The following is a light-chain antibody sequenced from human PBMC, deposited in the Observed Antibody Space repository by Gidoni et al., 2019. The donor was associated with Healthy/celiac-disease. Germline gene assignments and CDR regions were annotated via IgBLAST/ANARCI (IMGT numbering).Light chain of an antibody. CDR1: QSVSSSY. V-gene: IGKV3D-20*01. CDR2: DAA. Sequence: EIVLTQSPSTLSLSPGERATLSCGASQSVSSSYLAWYQQQPGLTPRLLIYDAASRATGIPDRFSGSGSGTDFTLTISRLEPEDFAVYYCQQYGSSPPYTFGQGTKLEIK. CDR3: QQYGSSPPYT. J-gene: IGKJ2*01.